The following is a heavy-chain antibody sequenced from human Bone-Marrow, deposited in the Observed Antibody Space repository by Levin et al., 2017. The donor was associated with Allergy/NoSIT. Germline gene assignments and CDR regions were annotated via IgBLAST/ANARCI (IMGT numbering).Heavy chain of an antibody. CDR3: ARVGGVLGTADAFDI. J-gene: IGHJ3*02. D-gene: IGHD2-8*02. V-gene: IGHV3-20*04. CDR1: GFTFDDYG. Sequence: GGSLRLSCAASGFTFDDYGMNWVRQAPGKGLEWVSNINWNGGSTSYADSVKGRFTISRDNAKNSLYVQMNGLRAEDTALYYCARVGGVLGTADAFDIWGQGTMVTVSS. CDR2: INWNGGST.